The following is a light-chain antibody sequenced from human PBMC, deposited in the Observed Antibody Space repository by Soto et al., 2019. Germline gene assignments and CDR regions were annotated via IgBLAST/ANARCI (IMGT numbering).Light chain of an antibody. V-gene: IGLV1-47*02. CDR1: SSNIGRNY. J-gene: IGLJ1*01. CDR2: DDN. CDR3: QSYDISLHNYV. Sequence: QSVLTQPPSASGTPGQRVTISCSGSSSNIGRNYVYWYQQLPGTAPKLLVFDDNQRPSGVPDRFSDSKSGTSASLAITRLQAEDEADYYCQSYDISLHNYVFGTGTKVTVL.